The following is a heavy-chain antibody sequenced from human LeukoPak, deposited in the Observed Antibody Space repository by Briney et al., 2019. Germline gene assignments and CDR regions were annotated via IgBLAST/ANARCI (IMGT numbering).Heavy chain of an antibody. Sequence: PSETLSLTRTVSGYSIIRGFSWGWFLQSPVKGLDWLGAISYNGITDYNPSLKSRVTISRDTSKNQFSLGLTSVTAADAALYFCAREGAVPGIDPWGQGTLVTVSS. V-gene: IGHV4-38-2*02. CDR2: ISYNGIT. CDR3: AREGAVPGIDP. D-gene: IGHD3-16*01. J-gene: IGHJ5*02. CDR1: GYSIIRGFS.